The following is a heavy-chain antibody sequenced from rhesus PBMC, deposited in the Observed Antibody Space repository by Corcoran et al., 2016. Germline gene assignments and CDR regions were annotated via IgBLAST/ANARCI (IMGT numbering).Heavy chain of an antibody. Sequence: QVQLQESGPGLVKPSETLSLTCAVSGYSISGYYWSWIRQAPGKGLEWVGYITYSGSTSYNPSLKSRVIMSRDPSKNQFSLKRSSGTAADTAVYYCARNSGSWIFDYWGQGVLVTVSS. CDR3: ARNSGSWIFDY. CDR1: GYSISGYY. D-gene: IGHD6-25*01. V-gene: IGHV4-122*02. J-gene: IGHJ4*01. CDR2: ITYSGST.